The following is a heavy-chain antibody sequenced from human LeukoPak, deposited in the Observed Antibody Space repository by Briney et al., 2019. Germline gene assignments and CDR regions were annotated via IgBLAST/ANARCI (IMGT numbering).Heavy chain of an antibody. D-gene: IGHD2-2*01. CDR2: IKSKTDGGTT. Sequence: GGSLRLSCAASGFTFSNAWMSWVRQAPGKGLEWVGRIKSKTDGGTTDYAAPVKGRFTISRDDSKNTLYLQMNSLKTEDTAVYHCSTDLRRYCSSTSCYFRTFDYWGQGTLVTVSS. V-gene: IGHV3-15*01. CDR3: STDLRRYCSSTSCYFRTFDY. J-gene: IGHJ4*02. CDR1: GFTFSNAW.